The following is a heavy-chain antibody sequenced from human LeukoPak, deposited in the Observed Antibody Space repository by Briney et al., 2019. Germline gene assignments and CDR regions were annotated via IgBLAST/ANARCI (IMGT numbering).Heavy chain of an antibody. CDR1: GFTFSSYA. J-gene: IGHJ6*02. CDR2: ISGSGSDL. D-gene: IGHD3-22*01. V-gene: IGHV3-48*03. CDR3: ARSIGYYYTMDV. Sequence: PGGSLRLSCSASGFTFSSYAMHWVRQAPGRGLEWISYISGSGSDLYYADSVKGRFTISRDNANNSLYLQMNSLRAEDTAVYYCARSIGYYYTMDVWGQGTTVTVSS.